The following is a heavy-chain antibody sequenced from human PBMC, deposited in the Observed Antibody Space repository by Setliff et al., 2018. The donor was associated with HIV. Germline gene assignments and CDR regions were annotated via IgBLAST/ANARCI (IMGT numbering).Heavy chain of an antibody. D-gene: IGHD6-19*01. J-gene: IGHJ4*02. CDR2: ISSSSYI. CDR1: GFTFSSYS. CDR3: AMSPYSSGLFDY. Sequence: PGGSLRLSCAASGFTFSSYSMNWVRQAPGKGLEWVSSISSSSYIYYADSVKGRFTISRDNSKNTMFLQMNRLRAEDTAVYYCAMSPYSSGLFDYWGQGTLVTVSS. V-gene: IGHV3-21*01.